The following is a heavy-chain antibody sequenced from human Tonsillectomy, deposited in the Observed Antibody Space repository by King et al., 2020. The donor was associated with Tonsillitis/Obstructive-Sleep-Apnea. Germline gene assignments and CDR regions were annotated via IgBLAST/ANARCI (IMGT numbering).Heavy chain of an antibody. J-gene: IGHJ4*02. CDR3: AHKKLTGTSSYFDY. V-gene: IGHV2-5*01. D-gene: IGHD1-7*01. Sequence: QVTLKESGPTLVKPTQTLTLTCTFSVFSLSTSGVGVGWIRQPPGKALEWLALIYLYYDKRYSPSLKSRLTITKDTSKNQLVLTMTNMDPVDTATYYCAHKKLTGTSSYFDYWGQGTLVTVSS. CDR1: VFSLSTSGVG. CDR2: IYLYYDK.